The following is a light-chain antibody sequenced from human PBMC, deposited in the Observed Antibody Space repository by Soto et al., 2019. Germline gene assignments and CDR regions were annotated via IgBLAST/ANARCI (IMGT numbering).Light chain of an antibody. V-gene: IGLV2-8*01. Sequence: QSVLTQPPSASGSPGQSVTISCTGTSSDVGAHNFVSWHQQHPGKAPKLMIYEVSKRPSGVPDRFSGSKSGNTASLIVSGLQAEDEADYYCSSYAGSNNYVFGTGTKVHV. CDR1: SSDVGAHNF. J-gene: IGLJ1*01. CDR3: SSYAGSNNYV. CDR2: EVS.